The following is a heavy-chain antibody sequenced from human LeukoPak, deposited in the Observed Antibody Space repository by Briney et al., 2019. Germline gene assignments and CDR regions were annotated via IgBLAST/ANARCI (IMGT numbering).Heavy chain of an antibody. CDR1: GYSISSGYY. CDR3: ARAPRIVGYTSRELGHWYFDL. CDR2: IFHSGVT. V-gene: IGHV4-38-2*02. D-gene: IGHD6-13*01. J-gene: IGHJ2*01. Sequence: PSETLSLTCTVSGYSISSGYYWGWIRPPPGKGLEWIASIFHSGVTYYNPSLKSRVTISVDTSKNQFSLKLSSVTAADTAVYYCARAPRIVGYTSRELGHWYFDLWGRGTLVTVSS.